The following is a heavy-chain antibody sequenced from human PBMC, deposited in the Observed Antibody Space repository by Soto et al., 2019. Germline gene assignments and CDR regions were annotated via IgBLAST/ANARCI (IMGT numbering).Heavy chain of an antibody. V-gene: IGHV3-30*18. CDR3: AKSTGTTAVGDAFDI. CDR2: ISYDGSNK. D-gene: IGHD1-1*01. CDR1: GFTFSSYG. Sequence: QVQLVESGGGVVQPGRSLRLSCAASGFTFSSYGMHWVRQAPGKGLEWVAVISYDGSNKYYADSVKGRFTISRDNSKNMLYLQMNSLRAEDTAVYYCAKSTGTTAVGDAFDIWGQGTMVTVSS. J-gene: IGHJ3*02.